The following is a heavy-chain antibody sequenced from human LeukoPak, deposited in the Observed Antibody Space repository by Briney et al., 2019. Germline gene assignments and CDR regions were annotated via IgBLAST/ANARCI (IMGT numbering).Heavy chain of an antibody. V-gene: IGHV4-38-2*01. CDR2: IYHSGST. CDR3: ARPQWGHGRSVAFDI. Sequence: SETLSLTCAVSGYSISSGYYWGWIRQPPGKGLEWIGSIYHSGSTYYNPSLKSRVTISVDTSKNQFSLKLSSVTAADTAVYYCARPQWGHGRSVAFDIWGQGTMVTVSS. CDR1: GYSISSGYY. J-gene: IGHJ3*02. D-gene: IGHD7-27*01.